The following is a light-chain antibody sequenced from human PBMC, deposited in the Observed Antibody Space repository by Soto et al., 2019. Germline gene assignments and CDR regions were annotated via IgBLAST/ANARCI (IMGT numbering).Light chain of an antibody. V-gene: IGKV2-28*01. CDR1: QSLLANHGYNY. CDR2: LGS. CDR3: MQALQTPRT. Sequence: DIVMTQSPLSLSVTPGEPAAISCRSSQSLLANHGYNYLDWYLQKPGQSPQLLIYLGSNRASGVPDRFSSSGSGTDFTLQISRVEAEDVGVFYCMQALQTPRTFGQGTKVEIK. J-gene: IGKJ1*01.